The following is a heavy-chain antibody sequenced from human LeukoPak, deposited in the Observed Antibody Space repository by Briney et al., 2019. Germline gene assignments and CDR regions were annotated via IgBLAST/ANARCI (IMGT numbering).Heavy chain of an antibody. V-gene: IGHV3-48*04. CDR3: ARGLAPEVGSTPDY. Sequence: GGSLRLSCAASGFTFSSYSMNWVRQAPGKGLEWVSYISSSSTIYYADSLKGRFTISRDNAKNSLYLQMNSLRVEDTAVYYCARGLAPEVGSTPDYWGQGTLVTVSS. J-gene: IGHJ4*02. D-gene: IGHD1-26*01. CDR1: GFTFSSYS. CDR2: ISSSSTI.